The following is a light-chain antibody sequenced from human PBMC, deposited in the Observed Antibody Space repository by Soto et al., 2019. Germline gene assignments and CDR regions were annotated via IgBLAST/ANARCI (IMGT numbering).Light chain of an antibody. CDR3: QQYINWPLT. J-gene: IGKJ4*01. V-gene: IGKV3D-15*01. CDR1: QSVSNN. CDR2: GAS. Sequence: EMMMMQSPATLSVSPGERATLSCRASQSVSNNLAWYQQKPGQAPRLLIYGASTRATGIPARFSGSGSGTEFTLTISSLQSEDSAVYYCQQYINWPLTFGGGTKVEIK.